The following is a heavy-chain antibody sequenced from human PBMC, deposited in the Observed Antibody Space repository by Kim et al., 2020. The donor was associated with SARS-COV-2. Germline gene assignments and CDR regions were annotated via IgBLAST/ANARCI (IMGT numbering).Heavy chain of an antibody. J-gene: IGHJ1*01. CDR3: VGYRTCV. CDR1: GFTFRSYD. V-gene: IGHV3-23*01. D-gene: IGHD5-12*01. CDR2: IRSSGDST. Sequence: GGSLRLSCAASGFTFRSYDMTWVRQAPGRGLEWVSAIRSSGDSTYYAASVKGRFTVSRDNSKNILYLQMDSLRAEDTALYYCVGYRTCVWCQWALVT.